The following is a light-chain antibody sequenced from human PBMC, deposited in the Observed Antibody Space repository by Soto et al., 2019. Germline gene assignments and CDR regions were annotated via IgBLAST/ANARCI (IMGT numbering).Light chain of an antibody. CDR1: QTISSW. CDR2: KAS. CDR3: KQYNIYPRT. V-gene: IGKV1-5*03. J-gene: IGKJ1*01. Sequence: DIPMTQSPSTLSASVGDRVTITCRASQTISSWLAWYQQKPGKAPNLLIYKASSLESGVPSRFSGSGARTEFTLTISGLQPDDFATYYYKQYNIYPRTFGQGTKVEI.